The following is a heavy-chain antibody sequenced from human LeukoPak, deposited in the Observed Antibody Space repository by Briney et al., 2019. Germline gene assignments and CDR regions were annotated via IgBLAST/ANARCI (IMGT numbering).Heavy chain of an antibody. V-gene: IGHV4-34*01. CDR3: ARGLRYYGSGSYFSPGISQKRYGMDV. D-gene: IGHD3-10*01. Sequence: KPSETLSLTCAVYGGSFSGYYWSWIRQPPGKGLEWIGEINHSGSTNYNPSLKSRVTISVDTSKNQFSLKLSSVTAADTAVYYCARGLRYYGSGSYFSPGISQKRYGMDVWGQGTTVTVSS. CDR1: GGSFSGYY. CDR2: INHSGST. J-gene: IGHJ6*02.